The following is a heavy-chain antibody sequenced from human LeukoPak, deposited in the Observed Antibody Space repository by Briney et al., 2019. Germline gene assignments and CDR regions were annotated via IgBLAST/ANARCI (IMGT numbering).Heavy chain of an antibody. CDR1: GGSFSGYY. CDR2: INHSGST. D-gene: IGHD3-3*01. J-gene: IGHJ5*02. Sequence: SETQSLTCAVYGGSFSGYYWSWIRQPPGKGLEWIGEINHSGSTNYNPSLKSRVTISVDTSKNQFSLKLSSVTAADTAVYYCARGHDYYDFWSGYLFDPWGQGTLVTVSS. CDR3: ARGHDYYDFWSGYLFDP. V-gene: IGHV4-34*01.